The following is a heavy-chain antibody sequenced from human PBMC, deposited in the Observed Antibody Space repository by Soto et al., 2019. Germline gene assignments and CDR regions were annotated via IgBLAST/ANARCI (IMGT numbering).Heavy chain of an antibody. V-gene: IGHV1-18*01. CDR3: ARDLLYSTRSTVRFDI. CDR1: GYTFTNYG. CDR2: TNTYNANT. D-gene: IGHD6-13*01. Sequence: VQLVQSGVEVKKPGASVKVSCKASGYTFTNYGISWVRQAPGQGLEWMGWTNTYNANTNYAQKVQGRVTLTTETSTSTAYMELRSLRPDDTAVYYCARDLLYSTRSTVRFDIWGQGTMLTVSS. J-gene: IGHJ3*02.